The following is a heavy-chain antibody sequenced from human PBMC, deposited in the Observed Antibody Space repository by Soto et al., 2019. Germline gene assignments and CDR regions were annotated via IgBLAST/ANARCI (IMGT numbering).Heavy chain of an antibody. Sequence: QVHLVQSGAEVRKPGASVKVSCKASGYTFSSYAMHWVRQAPGQRLEWMGWINAGYGNTKSSQKFQDRVTISRDTSARTAYMEMTSLRSEDTAVYYSARDTGDGTFDFWGQGTLVTVSS. V-gene: IGHV1-3*01. CDR1: GYTFSSYA. CDR2: INAGYGNT. D-gene: IGHD7-27*01. J-gene: IGHJ4*02. CDR3: ARDTGDGTFDF.